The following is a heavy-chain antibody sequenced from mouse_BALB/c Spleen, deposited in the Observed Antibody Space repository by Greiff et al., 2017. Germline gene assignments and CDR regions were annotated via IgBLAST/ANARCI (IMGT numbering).Heavy chain of an antibody. J-gene: IGHJ2*01. CDR1: GFTFSSYG. D-gene: IGHD3-1*01. Sequence: EVQLVESGGDLVKPGGSLKLSCAASGFTFSSYGMSWVRQTPDKRLEWVATISSGGSYTYYPESVKGRFTISRDNAKNTLYLQMSSLKSEDTAMYYCARHGGVVSSGDIDYRGQGTTLTVSS. CDR3: ARHGGVVSSGDIDY. CDR2: ISSGGSYT. V-gene: IGHV5-6*01.